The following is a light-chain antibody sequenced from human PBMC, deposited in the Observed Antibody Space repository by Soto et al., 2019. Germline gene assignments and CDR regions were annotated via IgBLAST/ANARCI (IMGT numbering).Light chain of an antibody. J-gene: IGKJ2*02. V-gene: IGKV3-15*01. CDR1: QSVTRN. CDR2: GAS. Sequence: EIVMTQSPDTLSVSPGERATLSCRASQSVTRNLAWYQHKPGQAPRLLIYGASTRATGVPARFSGSGSGTDFILTISSLQSEDFVVYYCQQYYDWPRGTFGQGTKLEIK. CDR3: QQYYDWPRGT.